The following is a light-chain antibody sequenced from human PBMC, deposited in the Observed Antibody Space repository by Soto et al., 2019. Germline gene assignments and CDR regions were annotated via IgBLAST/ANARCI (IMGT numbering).Light chain of an antibody. V-gene: IGLV2-14*01. J-gene: IGLJ1*01. CDR2: EVN. Sequence: SVLAHPASVSGSPGQSITISCTGASSDVAFYNHVSWYQQHPGKAPKLLIYEVNNRPSGVSHRFSGSKSGNTASLTISGLQAEDEADYYCSSFASTHTYVFGTGTKVTVL. CDR1: SSDVAFYNH. CDR3: SSFASTHTYV.